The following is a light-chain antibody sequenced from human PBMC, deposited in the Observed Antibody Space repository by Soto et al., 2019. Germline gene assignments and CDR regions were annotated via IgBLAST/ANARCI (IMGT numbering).Light chain of an antibody. CDR1: QSINS. V-gene: IGKV1-5*03. CDR3: QRGDQYSAMWM. CDR2: ETS. Sequence: DIQLAQSPSTLSASVGDRITITCRATQSINSLAWYQQKPGKAPKLLIFETSRLESGVPSRFRGSGSGPEFSPTLSSLQPEDCGTFYCQRGDQYSAMWMFGEGTNVDVK. J-gene: IGKJ1*01.